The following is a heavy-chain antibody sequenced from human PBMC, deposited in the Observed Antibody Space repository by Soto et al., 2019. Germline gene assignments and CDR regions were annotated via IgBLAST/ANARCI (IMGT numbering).Heavy chain of an antibody. V-gene: IGHV4-31*03. CDR3: ARSPSSWCWFDP. CDR2: IHYSGST. D-gene: IGHD6-13*01. Sequence: SETLSLTCTVSGGSISTAGSYWSWIRQYPGKGLEWIGYIHYSGSTYYNPSLKSRLSMSVDTSKNQFSLKLSSVTAADTAVYYCARSPSSWCWFDPWGQVTLVTVSS. J-gene: IGHJ5*02. CDR1: GGSISTAGSY.